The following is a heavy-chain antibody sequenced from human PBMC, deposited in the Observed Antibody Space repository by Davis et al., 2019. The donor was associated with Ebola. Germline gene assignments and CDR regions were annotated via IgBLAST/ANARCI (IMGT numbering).Heavy chain of an antibody. CDR2: INHHGIT. CDR1: GGSFSGYY. V-gene: IGHV4-34*01. J-gene: IGHJ4*02. D-gene: IGHD6-13*01. Sequence: MPSETLSLTCAVYGGSFSGYYWSWIRQPPGKGLEWMGEINHHGITSYNPSLKSRVSMSVDTSKKQFSLKVTSVTAADTAVYYCARARSLAAAGMGFDYWGQGTLVTVSS. CDR3: ARARSLAAAGMGFDY.